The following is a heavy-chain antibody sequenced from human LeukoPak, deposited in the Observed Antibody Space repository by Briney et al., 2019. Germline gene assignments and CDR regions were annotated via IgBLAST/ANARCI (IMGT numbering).Heavy chain of an antibody. CDR2: INPNSGGT. J-gene: IGHJ4*02. CDR3: ARSRGNPIIYFDF. V-gene: IGHV1-2*02. Sequence: ASVKVSCKASGYTFTGYYMHWVRQAPGQGLEWMGWINPNSGGTNYAQKFQGRVTMTRDTSISTAYMELSRLRSDDTAVYYCARSRGNPIIYFDFWGQGTLVTVSS. CDR1: GYTFTGYY. D-gene: IGHD5-12*01.